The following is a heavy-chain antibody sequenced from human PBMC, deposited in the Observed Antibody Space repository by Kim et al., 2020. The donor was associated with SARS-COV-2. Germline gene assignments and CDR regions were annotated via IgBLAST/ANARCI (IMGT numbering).Heavy chain of an antibody. D-gene: IGHD3-22*01. J-gene: IGHJ5*02. CDR3: ARDYYDSSGRPWWFDP. Sequence: SVKGRLTIARDNSKNTLYLQMNSLRAEDTAVYYCARDYYDSSGRPWWFDPWGQGTLVTVSS. V-gene: IGHV3-30*01.